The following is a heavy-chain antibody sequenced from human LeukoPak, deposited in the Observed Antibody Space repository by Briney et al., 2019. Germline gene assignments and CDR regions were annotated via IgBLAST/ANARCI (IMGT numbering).Heavy chain of an antibody. CDR2: VSYSGDTT. V-gene: IGHV3-23*01. CDR3: AKSGVQLGAFDI. D-gene: IGHD5-18*01. Sequence: GGSLRLSCAASEFTFSSYAMSWVRQAPGKGLEWVSAVSYSGDTTYYADSVKGRFTISRDNSKNSLYLQMNSLRAEDTALYYCAKSGVQLGAFDIWGQGTMVTVSS. J-gene: IGHJ3*02. CDR1: EFTFSSYA.